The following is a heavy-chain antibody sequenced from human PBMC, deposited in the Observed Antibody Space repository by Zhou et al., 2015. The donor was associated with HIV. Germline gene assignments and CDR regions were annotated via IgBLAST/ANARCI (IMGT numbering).Heavy chain of an antibody. CDR2: IIPILGIA. D-gene: IGHD2-15*01. V-gene: IGHV1-69*02. CDR1: GGTFSSYT. Sequence: QVQLVQSGAEVKKPGSSVKVSCKASGGTFSSYTISWVRQAPGQGLEWMGRIIPILGIANYAQKFQGRVTITADKSTSTAYMELSSLRSEDTAVYYCARVSGDCSGGSCYDYWGQGTLVTVSS. J-gene: IGHJ4*02. CDR3: ARVSGDCSGGSCYDY.